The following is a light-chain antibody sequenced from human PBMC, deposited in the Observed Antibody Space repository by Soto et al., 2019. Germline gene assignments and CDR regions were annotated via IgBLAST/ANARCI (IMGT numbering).Light chain of an antibody. CDR2: GAS. J-gene: IGKJ1*01. CDR3: QQSVDLPRT. V-gene: IGKV3-20*01. CDR1: QSLGSTS. Sequence: VLTQSPGTLSLTPGERATLSCRASQSLGSTSLAWYQQKSGQPPRLLISGASKRAAGVPDRFSGSGSGTDCTLVISRLEPEDFAVYYCQQSVDLPRTFGQGTKVDLK.